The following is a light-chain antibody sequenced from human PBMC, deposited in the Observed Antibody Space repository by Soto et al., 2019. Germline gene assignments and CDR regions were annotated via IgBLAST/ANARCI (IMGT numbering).Light chain of an antibody. V-gene: IGLV2-14*01. CDR1: SSDVGGYKY. Sequence: QSALTQPASVSGSPGQSITISCTGTSSDVGGYKYVSWYQQHTDKAPNLIIFEVSNRPSGISSRFSGSKSGHTASLTISGLQAEDEADYYCASYTRSSTSVIFGRGTKLTVL. J-gene: IGLJ2*01. CDR3: ASYTRSSTSVI. CDR2: EVS.